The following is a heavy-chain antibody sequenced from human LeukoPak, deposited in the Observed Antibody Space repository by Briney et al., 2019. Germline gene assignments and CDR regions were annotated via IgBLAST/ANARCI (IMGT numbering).Heavy chain of an antibody. D-gene: IGHD6-13*01. J-gene: IGHJ4*02. CDR2: IYYSGST. Sequence: SETLSLTCTVSGGSISSSSYYWGWIRQPPGKGLEWIGSIYYSGSTYYNPSLKSRVTISVDTSKNQFSLKPSSVTAADTAVYYCARRDWGSSWGYFDYWGQGTLVTVSS. CDR1: GGSISSSSYY. V-gene: IGHV4-39*01. CDR3: ARRDWGSSWGYFDY.